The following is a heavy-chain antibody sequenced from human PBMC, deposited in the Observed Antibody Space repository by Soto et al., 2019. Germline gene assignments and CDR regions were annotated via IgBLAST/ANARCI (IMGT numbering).Heavy chain of an antibody. Sequence: QLQLQESGPGLVKPSETLSLTCNVSGGSISSSTHYWGWIRQPPGKGLEWIGSICYSGSTYYNPSLKSRVTISVDTSENQFSLRLSSVTAADTAVYFCARHAFSEGFQQRQWLFPFDNWGQGTLGSVSS. CDR1: GGSISSSTHY. CDR2: ICYSGST. CDR3: ARHAFSEGFQQRQWLFPFDN. J-gene: IGHJ4*02. D-gene: IGHD6-19*01. V-gene: IGHV4-39*01.